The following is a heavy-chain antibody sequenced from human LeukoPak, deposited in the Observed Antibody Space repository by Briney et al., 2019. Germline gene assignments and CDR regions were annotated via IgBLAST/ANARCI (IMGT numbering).Heavy chain of an antibody. J-gene: IGHJ4*02. CDR2: IDTSGST. CDR3: ARATPFYYDSSGFLNQDY. Sequence: PSETLSLTCTVSGGSISSGSYYWSSIRQPAGKGLEWIGRIDTSGSTNYNPSLKSRVTISVDTSKNQFSLKLSSVTAADTPVYYCARATPFYYDSSGFLNQDYWGEGTLVTVSS. V-gene: IGHV4-61*02. CDR1: GGSISSGSYY. D-gene: IGHD3-22*01.